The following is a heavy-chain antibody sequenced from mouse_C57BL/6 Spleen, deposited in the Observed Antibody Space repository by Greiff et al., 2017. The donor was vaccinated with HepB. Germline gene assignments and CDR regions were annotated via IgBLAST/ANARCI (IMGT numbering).Heavy chain of an antibody. CDR1: GYTFTSYW. J-gene: IGHJ2*01. CDR3: TRRNYGSGVFDY. Sequence: VQLQQSGTVLARPGASVKMSCKTSGYTFTSYWMHWVKQRPGQGLEWIGAIYPGNSDTSYNQKFKGKAKLTAVTSASTAYMELSSLTNEDSAVYYCTRRNYGSGVFDYWGQGTTLTVSS. V-gene: IGHV1-5*01. CDR2: IYPGNSDT. D-gene: IGHD1-1*01.